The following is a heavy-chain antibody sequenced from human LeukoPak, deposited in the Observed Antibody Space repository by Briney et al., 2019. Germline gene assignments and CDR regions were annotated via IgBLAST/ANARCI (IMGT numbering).Heavy chain of an antibody. CDR1: GFTFSSYA. CDR2: ISYDGSNK. J-gene: IGHJ4*02. Sequence: GGSLRLSCAASGFTFSSYAMSWVRQAPGKGLEWVAVISYDGSNKYYADSVKGRFTISRDNSKNTLYLQMNSLRAEDTAVYYCAREYYDFWSGYLFGYWGQGTLVTVSS. V-gene: IGHV3-30-3*01. CDR3: AREYYDFWSGYLFGY. D-gene: IGHD3-3*01.